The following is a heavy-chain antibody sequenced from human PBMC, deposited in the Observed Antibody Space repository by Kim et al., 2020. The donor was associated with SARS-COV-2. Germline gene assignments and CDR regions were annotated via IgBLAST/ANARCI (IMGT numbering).Heavy chain of an antibody. CDR3: TRGAVSGNDAFGI. Sequence: GGSLRLSCEAFGFTLTKYGMHWVRQAPGTGLEWVSFISYDGSVKHYGETVKGRFTISRDTSKNILYLHVDSLRTEDTAVYFCTRGAVSGNDAFGIWGQGSLVSVSS. D-gene: IGHD6-19*01. CDR2: ISYDGSVK. V-gene: IGHV3-30*03. J-gene: IGHJ3*02. CDR1: GFTLTKYG.